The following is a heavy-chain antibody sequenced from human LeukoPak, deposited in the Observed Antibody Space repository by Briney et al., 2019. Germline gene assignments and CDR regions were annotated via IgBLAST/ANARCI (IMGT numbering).Heavy chain of an antibody. CDR1: GFTFSSYS. D-gene: IGHD4-23*01. J-gene: IGHJ3*02. V-gene: IGHV3-21*01. Sequence: GGSLRLSCAASGFTFSSYSMNWVRQAPGKGLEWVSSISSSSSYIYYADSVKGRFTISRDNAKNSLYLQMNSLRAEDTAVYYCARDRSPTVAYAFDIWGQGTMVTVSS. CDR3: ARDRSPTVAYAFDI. CDR2: ISSSSSYI.